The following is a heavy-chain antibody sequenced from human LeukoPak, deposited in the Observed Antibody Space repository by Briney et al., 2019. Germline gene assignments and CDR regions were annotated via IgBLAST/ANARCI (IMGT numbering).Heavy chain of an antibody. V-gene: IGHV4-34*01. CDR2: INHSGST. Sequence: TSETLSLTCAVYGGSFSGYYWSWIRQPPGKGLEWIGEINHSGSTNYNPSLKSRVTISVDTSKNQFSLKLSSVTAADTAVYYCARAARGNYGRSLEDYWGQGTLVTVSS. CDR1: GGSFSGYY. D-gene: IGHD1-7*01. CDR3: ARAARGNYGRSLEDY. J-gene: IGHJ4*02.